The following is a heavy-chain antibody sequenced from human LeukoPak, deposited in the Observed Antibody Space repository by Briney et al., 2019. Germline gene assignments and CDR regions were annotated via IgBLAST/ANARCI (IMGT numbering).Heavy chain of an antibody. CDR2: INPSGGST. J-gene: IGHJ4*02. CDR1: GYTFTGYY. D-gene: IGHD2-8*01. V-gene: IGHV1-46*01. CDR3: ARGGDIVLMVYAVPSSDFDY. Sequence: ASVKVSCKASGYTFTGYYIHWVRQAPGQGLEWMGVINPSGGSTSYHQKFQGRVTMTRDTSTSTVYMELSRLRSEDTAVYYCARGGDIVLMVYAVPSSDFDYWGQGTLVTVSS.